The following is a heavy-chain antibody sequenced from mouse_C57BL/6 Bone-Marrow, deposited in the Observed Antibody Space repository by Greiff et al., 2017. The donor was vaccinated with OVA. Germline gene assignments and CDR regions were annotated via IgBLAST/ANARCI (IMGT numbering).Heavy chain of an antibody. J-gene: IGHJ1*03. CDR1: GFSLPSYG. CDR2: IWRGGST. D-gene: IGHD4-1*01. Sequence: QVQLKESGPGLVQPSQSLSITCTVSGFSLPSYGVHWVRQSPGKGLEWLGVIWRGGSTDYNAAFMSRLSITKDNSKSQVFFKMNSLQADDTAIYYCAKIPLWDVRYFDVWGTGTTVTVSS. CDR3: AKIPLWDVRYFDV. V-gene: IGHV2-5*01.